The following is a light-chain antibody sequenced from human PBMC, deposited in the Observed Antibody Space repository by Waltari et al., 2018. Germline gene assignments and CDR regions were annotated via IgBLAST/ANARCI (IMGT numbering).Light chain of an antibody. Sequence: QSALTQPASVSGSPGQSITISCTGTSSDVGTYTSVSWYQQHPGKAPKLMIYAVSKRPSGVSDRFSGSKSGDMASLTISGLQPEDEAEYFCSSYAGSSKGVFGGGTKVTVL. J-gene: IGLJ2*01. V-gene: IGLV2-23*02. CDR3: SSYAGSSKGV. CDR1: SSDVGTYTS. CDR2: AVS.